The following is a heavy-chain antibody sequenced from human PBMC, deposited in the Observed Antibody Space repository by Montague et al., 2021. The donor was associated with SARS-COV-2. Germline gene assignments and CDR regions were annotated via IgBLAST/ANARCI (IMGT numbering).Heavy chain of an antibody. CDR3: AREGPNNWFDP. CDR2: IYYSGST. Sequence: SETLSLTCIVSNGSISSYYWSWVRQPPGKRLEWIGYIYYSGSTNYNPSLESRVTMSVDTSKNQFSLKLRSVTAADTAVYFCAREGPNNWFDPWGQGTLVTVSS. CDR1: NGSISSYY. V-gene: IGHV4-59*01. J-gene: IGHJ5*02.